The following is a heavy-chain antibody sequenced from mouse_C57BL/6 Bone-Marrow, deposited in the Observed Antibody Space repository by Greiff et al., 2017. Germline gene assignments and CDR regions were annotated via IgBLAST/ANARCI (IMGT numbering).Heavy chain of an antibody. D-gene: IGHD1-1*01. J-gene: IGHJ1*03. V-gene: IGHV1-82*01. Sequence: VQLQQSGPELVKPGASVKISCKASGYAFSSSWMNWVKQRPGKGLEWIGRVYPGDGDTNYNGKFKGKATLTADKSSSTAYMQLSSLTSEDSAVYVWARNRNEYYGSSYDWDFDVWGTGTTVTVSS. CDR1: GYAFSSSW. CDR3: ARNRNEYYGSSYDWDFDV. CDR2: VYPGDGDT.